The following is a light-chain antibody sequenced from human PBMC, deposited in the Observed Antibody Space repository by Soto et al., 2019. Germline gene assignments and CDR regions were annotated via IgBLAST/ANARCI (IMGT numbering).Light chain of an antibody. CDR3: QHSNNWPYT. J-gene: IGKJ2*01. V-gene: IGKV3-15*01. CDR2: GAS. Sequence: EIVMTQSPATLSVSPGERVTLSCRASQSVSDNLAWYQQKPGQAPRLLIYGASTRATTTPARFSGSGSGTVFTLTISSLHSEDFAVYFCQHSNNWPYTFGQGTKLDIK. CDR1: QSVSDN.